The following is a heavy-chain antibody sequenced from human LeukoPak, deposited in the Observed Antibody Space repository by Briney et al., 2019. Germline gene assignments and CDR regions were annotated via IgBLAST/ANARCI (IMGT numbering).Heavy chain of an antibody. CDR1: GFTFSSYG. V-gene: IGHV3-33*01. CDR3: ARDPLVALLEYYFDY. CDR2: IWYDGSNK. Sequence: TGGSLRLPCAASGFTFSSYGMHWVRQAPGKGLEWVAVIWYDGSNKYYADSVKGRFTISRDNSKNTLYLQMNSLRAEDTAVYYCARDPLVALLEYYFDYWGQGTLVTVSS. D-gene: IGHD3-3*01. J-gene: IGHJ4*02.